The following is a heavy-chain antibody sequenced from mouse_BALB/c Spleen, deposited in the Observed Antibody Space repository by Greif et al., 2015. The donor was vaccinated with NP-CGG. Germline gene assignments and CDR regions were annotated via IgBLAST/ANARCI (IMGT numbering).Heavy chain of an antibody. CDR3: ARDYYGSSYAMDY. CDR1: GFTFSDYY. CDR2: ISDGGSYT. D-gene: IGHD1-1*01. Sequence: EVKVEESGGGLVKPGESLKLSCAASGFTFSDYYMYWVRLTPEKRLEWVATISDGGSYTYYPDSVRGRFTISRDNAKNNLYLQMSSLKSEDTAMYYCARDYYGSSYAMDYWGQGTSVTVSS. J-gene: IGHJ4*01. V-gene: IGHV5-4*02.